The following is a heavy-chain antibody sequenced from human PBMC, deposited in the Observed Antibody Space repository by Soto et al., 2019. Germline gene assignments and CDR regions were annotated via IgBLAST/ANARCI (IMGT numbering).Heavy chain of an antibody. Sequence: PSETLSLTCAVYGGSFSGYYWSWIRQPPGKGLEWIGEINHSGSTNYNPSLKSRVTISVDTSKSQFSLKLSSVTAADTAVYYCARGTPPQYYDFWSGYSSYYYYGMDVWGQGTTVTVSS. CDR2: INHSGST. V-gene: IGHV4-34*01. CDR1: GGSFSGYY. CDR3: ARGTPPQYYDFWSGYSSYYYYGMDV. J-gene: IGHJ6*02. D-gene: IGHD3-3*01.